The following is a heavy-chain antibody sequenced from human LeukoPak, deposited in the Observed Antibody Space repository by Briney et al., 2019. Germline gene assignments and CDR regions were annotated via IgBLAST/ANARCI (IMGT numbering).Heavy chain of an antibody. Sequence: GASVKVSCKASGYTFSDYYIHWVRQAPGQGLEWMGWINPNSGGTNYTQNFQGRVAMTRDTSISTAYMELSRLRSDDTAVYYCARTFYDTLDSDAFDFWGQGTMVIVSS. CDR1: GYTFSDYY. V-gene: IGHV1-2*02. J-gene: IGHJ3*01. D-gene: IGHD2/OR15-2a*01. CDR3: ARTFYDTLDSDAFDF. CDR2: INPNSGGT.